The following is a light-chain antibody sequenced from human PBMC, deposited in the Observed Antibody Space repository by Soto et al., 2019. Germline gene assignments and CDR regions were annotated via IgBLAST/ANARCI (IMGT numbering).Light chain of an antibody. CDR2: PAS. CDR3: QQSYSTPFT. CDR1: QSISSY. J-gene: IGKJ3*01. V-gene: IGKV1-39*01. Sequence: DIQMTQSPSSLSASVGDRVTITCRASQSISSYLNWYQQKPGKAPNLLIYPASSFQSGVPSRFSGSGSETDFTLTISSLQPEDFATYYCQQSYSTPFTFGPGTKVDIK.